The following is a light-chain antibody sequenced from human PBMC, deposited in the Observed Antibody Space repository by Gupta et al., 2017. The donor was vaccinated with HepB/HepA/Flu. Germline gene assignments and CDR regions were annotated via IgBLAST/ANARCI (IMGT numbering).Light chain of an antibody. CDR1: QSISSY. V-gene: IGKV1-39*01. CDR3: QQRYSTPPYT. J-gene: IGKJ2*01. CDR2: AAS. Sequence: DIQMTQSPSSLSASVGDRVTITCRASQSISSYLNWYQQKPGKAPKLLIYAASSLQSGVPSRFSGSGSETDFTLTISSLQPEDFATYYCQQRYSTPPYTFGQGTKLEIK.